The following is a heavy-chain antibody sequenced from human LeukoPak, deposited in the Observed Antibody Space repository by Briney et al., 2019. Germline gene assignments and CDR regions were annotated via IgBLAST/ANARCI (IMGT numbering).Heavy chain of an antibody. D-gene: IGHD3-10*01. CDR1: GFTFSIYG. V-gene: IGHV3-33*01. CDR2: IWFDGTKK. CDR3: AREEATTVRGVSDY. Sequence: GRSLRLSCAASGFTFSIYGMHWVRQAPDKGLEWVALIWFDGTKKYYADSVKGRFTISRDNSKNTLYLQMNSLRAEDTAVYYCAREEATTVRGVSDYWGQGTLVTVSS. J-gene: IGHJ4*02.